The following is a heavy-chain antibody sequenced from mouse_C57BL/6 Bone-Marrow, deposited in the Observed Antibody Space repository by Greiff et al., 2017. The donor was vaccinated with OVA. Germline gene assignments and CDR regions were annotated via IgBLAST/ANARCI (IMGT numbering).Heavy chain of an antibody. CDR2: IWWDDDK. J-gene: IGHJ4*01. D-gene: IGHD2-4*01. CDR3: ARIGPNMITRAMDY. Sequence: QVQLKESGPGILQPSQTLSLTCSFSGFSLSTFGMGVGWIRQPSGKGLVWLAHIWWDDDKYYNPAMKSRLLISKDTSKTQIFLRYANVDTADTATYDCARIGPNMITRAMDYWGQGTSVTVSS. V-gene: IGHV8-8*01. CDR1: GFSLSTFGMG.